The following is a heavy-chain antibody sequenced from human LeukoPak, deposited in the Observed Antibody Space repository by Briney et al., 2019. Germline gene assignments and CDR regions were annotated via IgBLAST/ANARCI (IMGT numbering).Heavy chain of an antibody. D-gene: IGHD3-10*01. V-gene: IGHV4-39*07. CDR2: IYYSGST. CDR1: GGSISSSSYY. CDR3: ARGPYYYYGSGSRLDY. Sequence: SETLSLTCTVSGGSISSSSYYWGWIRQPPGKGLEWIGSIYYSGSTYYNPSLKSRVTISVDTSKNQFSLKLSSVTAADTAVYYCARGPYYYYGSGSRLDYWGQGTLVTVSS. J-gene: IGHJ4*02.